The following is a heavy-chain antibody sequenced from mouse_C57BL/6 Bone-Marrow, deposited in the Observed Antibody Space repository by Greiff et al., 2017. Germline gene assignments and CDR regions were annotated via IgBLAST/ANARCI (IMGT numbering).Heavy chain of an antibody. Sequence: QVQLQQPGAELVKPGASVKLSCKASGYTFTSYWMHWVKQRPGQGLEWIGMIHPNSSSTNYNEKFKSKATLTVDKSSSTAYMQLSSLTSEDSAVYYCARRPTIVTTHYAMDYWGQGTSVTVSS. V-gene: IGHV1-64*01. CDR3: ARRPTIVTTHYAMDY. D-gene: IGHD2-5*01. J-gene: IGHJ4*01. CDR2: IHPNSSST. CDR1: GYTFTSYW.